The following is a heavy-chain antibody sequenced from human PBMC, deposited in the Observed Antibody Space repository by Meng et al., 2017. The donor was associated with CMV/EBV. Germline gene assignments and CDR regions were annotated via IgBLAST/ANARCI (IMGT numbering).Heavy chain of an antibody. CDR2: IIPIFGTA. D-gene: IGHD2-15*01. J-gene: IGHJ4*02. CDR1: GGTFSSYA. Sequence: QVQLVQSGAEVKKPGSLVKVSCKAPGGTFSSYAISWVRQAPGQGLEWMGGIIPIFGTANYAQKFQGRVTITADESTSTAYMELSSLRSEDTAVYYCARNQPSRGWSHEDYWGQGTLVTVSS. CDR3: ARNQPSRGWSHEDY. V-gene: IGHV1-69*12.